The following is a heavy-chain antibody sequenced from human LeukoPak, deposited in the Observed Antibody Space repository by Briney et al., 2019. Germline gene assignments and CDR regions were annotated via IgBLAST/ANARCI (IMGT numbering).Heavy chain of an antibody. Sequence: GGSLRLSCAASGFTFNTYTMNWVRQTPGKGLEWVSSISSSSSYMYYADSVKGRFTISRDNAKNSLYLQMNSLRAEDTAVYYCARAILGSSGWSSPRGFDYWGQGTLVTVSS. J-gene: IGHJ4*02. D-gene: IGHD6-19*01. V-gene: IGHV3-21*01. CDR1: GFTFNTYT. CDR3: ARAILGSSGWSSPRGFDY. CDR2: ISSSSSYM.